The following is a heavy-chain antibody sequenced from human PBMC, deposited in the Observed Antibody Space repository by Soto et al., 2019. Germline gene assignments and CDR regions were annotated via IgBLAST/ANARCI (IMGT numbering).Heavy chain of an antibody. CDR2: IKSKTDGGTT. Sequence: SGGSLRLSCAASGFTFSNAWMNWVRQAPGKGLEWVGRIKSKTDGGTTDYAAPVKGRFTISRDDSKNTLYLQMNSLKTEDTAVYYCTTDHWPVVPAATGYYYYGMDVWGQGTTVTVSS. CDR3: TTDHWPVVPAATGYYYYGMDV. V-gene: IGHV3-15*07. D-gene: IGHD2-2*01. CDR1: GFTFSNAW. J-gene: IGHJ6*02.